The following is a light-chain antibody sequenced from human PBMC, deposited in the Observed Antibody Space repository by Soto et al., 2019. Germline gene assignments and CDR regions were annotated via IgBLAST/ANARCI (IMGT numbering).Light chain of an antibody. J-gene: IGLJ1*01. V-gene: IGLV2-8*01. Sequence: QSALTQPPSASGSPGQSVTISCTGTSSDVGANDYVSWYQQHPGKAPKLIIYDVTQRPSGVPDRFSGSKSGNTASLTVSGLQADDEADYYCSSFADRNNLLDVFGTGTKLTVL. CDR3: SSFADRNNLLDV. CDR2: DVT. CDR1: SSDVGANDY.